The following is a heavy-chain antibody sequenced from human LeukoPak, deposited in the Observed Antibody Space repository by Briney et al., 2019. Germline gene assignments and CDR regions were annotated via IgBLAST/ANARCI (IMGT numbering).Heavy chain of an antibody. CDR2: INQDGSDM. J-gene: IGHJ2*01. D-gene: IGHD3-22*01. Sequence: PGRSLRPSCAAAGFTFVNYWMSWVRQAPGKGLELLANINQDGSDMYYVVSVKGRFTISRDNGKNSLYQQINSLRAKDMAVYDCARDQGSMIVVRTTTWYFDLWRRGTMVTVSS. CDR1: GFTFVNYW. CDR3: ARDQGSMIVVRTTTWYFDL. V-gene: IGHV3-7*01.